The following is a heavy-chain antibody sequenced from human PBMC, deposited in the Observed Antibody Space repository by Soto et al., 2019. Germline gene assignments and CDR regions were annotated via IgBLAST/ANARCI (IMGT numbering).Heavy chain of an antibody. CDR1: GFSLTTSGVG. J-gene: IGHJ4*02. V-gene: IGHV2-5*02. Sequence: QITLNESGPTQVKPRQTLTLTCTFSGFSLTTSGVGVGWIRQSPGKAPEWLALIYWDDDKRYSPSLKRRLTLTKDTSKNQVVVTMADLDPADTATYYCAHRVLRTVFGLVTTTAIYFDFWGQGTPVAVSS. CDR3: AHRVLRTVFGLVTTTAIYFDF. CDR2: IYWDDDK. D-gene: IGHD3-3*01.